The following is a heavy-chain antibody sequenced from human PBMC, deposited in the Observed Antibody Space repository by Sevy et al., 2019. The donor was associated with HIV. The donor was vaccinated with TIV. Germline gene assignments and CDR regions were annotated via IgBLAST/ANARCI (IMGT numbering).Heavy chain of an antibody. CDR3: ARGPPYSSSWWGGYYYYYGMDV. CDR1: GFTFSSYA. J-gene: IGHJ6*02. Sequence: QLGGSLRLSCAASGFTFSSYAMHWVRQAPGKGLEWVAVISYDGSNKYYADSVKGRFTISRDNSKNTLYLQMNSLRAEDTAVYYCARGPPYSSSWWGGYYYYYGMDVWGQGTTVTVSS. D-gene: IGHD6-13*01. CDR2: ISYDGSNK. V-gene: IGHV3-30-3*01.